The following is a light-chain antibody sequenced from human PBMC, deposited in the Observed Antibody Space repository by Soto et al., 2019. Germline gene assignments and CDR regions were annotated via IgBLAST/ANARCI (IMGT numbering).Light chain of an antibody. J-gene: IGKJ1*01. CDR3: QKYNSAPRT. Sequence: DIQMTQSPSSLSASLGDRVTITSRASQGIGNYLAWYQLQPGKVPKLLIYAASTLQSGVPSRFSGSGSGTDFTLTICSLQPEDVATYYCQKYNSAPRTFGQGTKVEI. V-gene: IGKV1-27*01. CDR2: AAS. CDR1: QGIGNY.